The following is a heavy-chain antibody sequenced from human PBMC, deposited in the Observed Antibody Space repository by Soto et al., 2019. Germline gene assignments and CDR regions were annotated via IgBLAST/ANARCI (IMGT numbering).Heavy chain of an antibody. V-gene: IGHV4-59*01. Sequence: EPLPLTGTVSGGCIRSNYWTWIRQPPGKGLEWIGYVYNSGSTNYNPSLKSRVTISEDTSKSQFSLKVNYMTAADTAVYYCERYRREAVAGYTLDNWGQGILVTVSS. CDR2: VYNSGST. J-gene: IGHJ4*02. CDR1: GGCIRSNY. D-gene: IGHD6-13*01. CDR3: ERYRREAVAGYTLDN.